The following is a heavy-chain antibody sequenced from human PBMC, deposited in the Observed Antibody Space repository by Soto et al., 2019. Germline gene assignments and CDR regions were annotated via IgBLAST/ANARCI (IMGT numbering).Heavy chain of an antibody. V-gene: IGHV1-3*05. CDR3: TRDYYDSSGYYPKFDY. J-gene: IGHJ4*02. CDR1: GYTFTYYT. Sequence: QVQLVQSGAEEKKPGASVTVSCKASGYTFTYYTVHWVRQAPGQRLEWMGWINAGDGNTKYSPNFQGRVTITKDKSASTVYMELSSLRSEDTAVYFCTRDYYDSSGYYPKFDYWGQGTLVTVSS. CDR2: INAGDGNT. D-gene: IGHD3-22*01.